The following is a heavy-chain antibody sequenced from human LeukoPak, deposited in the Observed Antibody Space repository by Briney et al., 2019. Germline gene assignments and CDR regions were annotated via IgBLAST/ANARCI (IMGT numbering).Heavy chain of an antibody. J-gene: IGHJ6*04. Sequence: ASVTVSCKASGGTFSSYAISWVRQAPGQGLEWMGGIIPIFGTANYAQKLQGRVTITADESTSTAYMELSSLRSEDTAVYYCAREYFTMVRGVNAYYYGMDVWGKGTTVTVSS. CDR1: GGTFSSYA. D-gene: IGHD3-10*01. V-gene: IGHV1-69*01. CDR2: IIPIFGTA. CDR3: AREYFTMVRGVNAYYYGMDV.